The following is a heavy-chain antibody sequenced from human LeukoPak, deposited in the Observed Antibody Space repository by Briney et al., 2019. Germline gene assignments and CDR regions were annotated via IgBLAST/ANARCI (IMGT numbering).Heavy chain of an antibody. CDR2: IYYSGST. D-gene: IGHD3-3*01. J-gene: IGHJ4*02. V-gene: IGHV4-59*01. Sequence: SETLSLTCTVSGGSISSYYWSWIRQPPGKGLEWIGYIYYSGSTNYNPSLKSRVTISVDTSKNQFSLKLSSVTAADTAVYYCARGDYDFWSGNWRFDTWGQGTLVTVSS. CDR1: GGSISSYY. CDR3: ARGDYDFWSGNWRFDT.